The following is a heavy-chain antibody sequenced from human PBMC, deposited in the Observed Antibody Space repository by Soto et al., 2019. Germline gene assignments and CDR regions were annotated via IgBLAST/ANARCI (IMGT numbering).Heavy chain of an antibody. J-gene: IGHJ4*02. CDR2: ISYDGSNK. CDR3: ARDAGIAAAGISVHFDY. D-gene: IGHD6-13*01. CDR1: GFTFSSYA. V-gene: IGHV3-30-3*01. Sequence: QVQLVESGGGVVQPGRSLRLSCAASGFTFSSYAMHWVRQAPGKGLEWVAVISYDGSNKYYADSVKGRFTISRDNSKNTLYLQMNSLRAEDTAVHYCARDAGIAAAGISVHFDYWGQGTLVTVSS.